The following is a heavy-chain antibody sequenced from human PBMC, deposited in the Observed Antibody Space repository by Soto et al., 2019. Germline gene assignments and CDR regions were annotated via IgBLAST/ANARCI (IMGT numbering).Heavy chain of an antibody. CDR3: AKRLSGYSGYDPFDY. CDR1: GFSFSSYA. D-gene: IGHD5-12*01. CDR2: ISGSGVST. V-gene: IGHV3-23*01. J-gene: IGHJ4*02. Sequence: GGSLRLSCAASGFSFSSYAMSWVRQAPGKGLEWVSGISGSGVSTYSADSVKGRFTISRDNAKNTLYLQMNSLRAEDTAVYYCAKRLSGYSGYDPFDYWGQGTLVTVSS.